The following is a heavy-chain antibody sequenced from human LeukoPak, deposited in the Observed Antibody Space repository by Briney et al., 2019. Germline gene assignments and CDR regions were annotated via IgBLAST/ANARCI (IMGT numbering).Heavy chain of an antibody. CDR3: ARVGSGIPDAFDI. Sequence: GGSLRLSCVVAGFTFSRDAMHWVRQAPGKGLERGSAISSIGGITYYGNSVKGRFIISRDNSKNTLYLQMGSLRAEDMAVYYCARVGSGIPDAFDIWGQGTMVTVSS. D-gene: IGHD3-10*01. V-gene: IGHV3-64*01. CDR2: ISSIGGIT. J-gene: IGHJ3*02. CDR1: GFTFSRDA.